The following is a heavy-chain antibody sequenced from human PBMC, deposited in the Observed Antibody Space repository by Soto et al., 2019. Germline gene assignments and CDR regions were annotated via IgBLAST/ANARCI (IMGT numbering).Heavy chain of an antibody. CDR1: GGSFSGYY. CDR3: ARAYGSNVFDF. CDR2: INHSGST. V-gene: IGHV4-34*01. J-gene: IGHJ4*02. D-gene: IGHD4-17*01. Sequence: QVQLQQWGAGLLKPSETLSLTCAVYGGSFSGYYWSWIRQPPGKGLEWIGEINHSGSTNYNPSLKRRVTISVDTSKNQFSLKLSSVTAADTAVYYCARAYGSNVFDFWGQGTLVTVSS.